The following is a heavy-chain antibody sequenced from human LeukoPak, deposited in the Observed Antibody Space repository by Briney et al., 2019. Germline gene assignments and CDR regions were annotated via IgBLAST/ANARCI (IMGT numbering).Heavy chain of an antibody. CDR3: ARETSQKGAHYMDV. J-gene: IGHJ6*03. CDR2: IYYSGST. Sequence: GSLRLSCEASRFIFSTYSMNWVRQAPGKGLEWIGYIYYSGSTNYNPSLKSRVTISVDTSKNQFSLKLSSVTAADTAVYYCARETSQKGAHYMDVWGKGTTVTISS. V-gene: IGHV4-59*01. D-gene: IGHD3-16*01. CDR1: RFIFSTYS.